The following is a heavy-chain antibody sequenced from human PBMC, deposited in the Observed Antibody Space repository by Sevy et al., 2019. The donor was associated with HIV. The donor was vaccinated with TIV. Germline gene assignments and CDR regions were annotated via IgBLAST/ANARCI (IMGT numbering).Heavy chain of an antibody. Sequence: GGSLRLSCAVSGFTFNNAWMNWVHQAPGTGLQWVGVIKSKIDGETTDYAAPVKGRFTISRDDSKNTLFLQMNSLKIEDTAVYYCATAPGYYDSAPFDYWGPGTLVTVSS. CDR1: GFTFNNAW. D-gene: IGHD3-22*01. CDR3: ATAPGYYDSAPFDY. V-gene: IGHV3-15*01. J-gene: IGHJ4*02. CDR2: IKSKIDGETT.